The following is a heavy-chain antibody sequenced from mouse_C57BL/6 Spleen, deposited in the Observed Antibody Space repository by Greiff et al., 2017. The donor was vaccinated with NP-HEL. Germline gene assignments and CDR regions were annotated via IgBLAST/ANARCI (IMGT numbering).Heavy chain of an antibody. CDR1: GYTFTDYY. D-gene: IGHD3-1*01. Sequence: VQLQQSGPVLVKPGASVKMSCKASGYTFTDYYMNWVKQSHGKSLEWIGVINPYNGGTSYNQKFKGKATLTVDKSSSTAYMELNSLTSEDSAVYYCARRGTAYAMDDWGQGTSVTVAS. CDR3: ARRGTAYAMDD. J-gene: IGHJ4*01. CDR2: INPYNGGT. V-gene: IGHV1-19*01.